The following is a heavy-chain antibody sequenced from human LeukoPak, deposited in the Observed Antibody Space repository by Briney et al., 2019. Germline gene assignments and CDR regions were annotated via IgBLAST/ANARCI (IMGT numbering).Heavy chain of an antibody. J-gene: IGHJ4*02. CDR1: GGTFSSYA. D-gene: IGHD6-19*01. Sequence: VASEKVSCKASGGTFSSYAISWVRQAPGQGLEWMGGIIPIFGTANYAQKFQGRVTITADESTSTAYMELSSLRSEDTAVYYCARGVYGSSGFSFDYWGQGTLVTVSS. V-gene: IGHV1-69*13. CDR2: IIPIFGTA. CDR3: ARGVYGSSGFSFDY.